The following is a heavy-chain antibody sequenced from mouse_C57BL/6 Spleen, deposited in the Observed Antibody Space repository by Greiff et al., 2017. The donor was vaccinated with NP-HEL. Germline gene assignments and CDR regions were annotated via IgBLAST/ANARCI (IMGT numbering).Heavy chain of an antibody. D-gene: IGHD1-1*01. V-gene: IGHV1-53*01. CDR3: ARKHYGSVYYFDY. CDR1: GYTFTSYW. CDR2: INPSNGGT. J-gene: IGHJ2*01. Sequence: VQLQQPGTELVKPGASVKLSCKASGYTFTSYWMHWVKQRPGQGLEWIGNINPSNGGTNYNEKFKSKATLTVDKSSSTAYMQLSSLTSEDSAVYYCARKHYGSVYYFDYWGQGTTLTVSS.